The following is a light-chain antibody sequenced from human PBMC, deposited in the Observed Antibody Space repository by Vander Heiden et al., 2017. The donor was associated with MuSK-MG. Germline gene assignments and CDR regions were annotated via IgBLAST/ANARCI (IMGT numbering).Light chain of an antibody. CDR3: SSYTSSSTMV. J-gene: IGLJ2*01. CDR1: SSDVGGYNY. CDR2: AAS. V-gene: IGLV2-14*01. Sequence: QSALTPPASLSGSPRQSITIPCTGTSSDVGGYNYVSWYQQPPGKAPKLLFYAASNRPSGVSNRFSGSKSGNTASLTISGLQAEDEANYSGSSYTSSSTMVFGGGTKLTVL.